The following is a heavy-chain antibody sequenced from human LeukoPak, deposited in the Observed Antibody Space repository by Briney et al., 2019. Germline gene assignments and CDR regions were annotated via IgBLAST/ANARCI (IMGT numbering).Heavy chain of an antibody. V-gene: IGHV3-64*01. Sequence: GGSLRPSCAASGFTLSSYATHWVRQAPGKGLEYVSAISRNGGSTYYANSVKGRFTISRDNSKNTLYLQMGSLRAEDMAVYYCARAISVAGTIILDYWGQGTLVTVSS. J-gene: IGHJ4*02. D-gene: IGHD6-19*01. CDR3: ARAISVAGTIILDY. CDR1: GFTLSSYA. CDR2: ISRNGGST.